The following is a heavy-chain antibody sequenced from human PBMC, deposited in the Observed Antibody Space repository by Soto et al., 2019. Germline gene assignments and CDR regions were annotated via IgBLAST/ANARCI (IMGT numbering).Heavy chain of an antibody. CDR1: GFTFDDYA. CDR3: ANLPLYGSGFDC. CDR2: ISWNGAAS. J-gene: IGHJ4*02. D-gene: IGHD3-10*01. Sequence: EVQLVESGGGLVQPGGSLRLSCAASGFTFDDYAINWVRQAPGKGLEWVSGISWNGAASGYVDSVKGRFSISRDNTKNTLYIQMNSLRSEDTAMYYCANLPLYGSGFDCWGQGTLVTVSS. V-gene: IGHV3-9*01.